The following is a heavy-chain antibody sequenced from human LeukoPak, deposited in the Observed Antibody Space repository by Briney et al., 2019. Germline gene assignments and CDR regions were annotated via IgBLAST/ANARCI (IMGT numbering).Heavy chain of an antibody. CDR3: ARGGRPYYDFWSGYDAFDI. D-gene: IGHD3-3*01. V-gene: IGHV1-18*01. Sequence: ASVKVSCKASGYTFTGYGISWVRQAPGQGLEWMGWISAYNGNTNYAQKLQGRVTMTTDTSTSTAYMELRSLRSDDTAVYYCARGGRPYYDFWSGYDAFDIWGQGTMVTVSS. J-gene: IGHJ3*02. CDR1: GYTFTGYG. CDR2: ISAYNGNT.